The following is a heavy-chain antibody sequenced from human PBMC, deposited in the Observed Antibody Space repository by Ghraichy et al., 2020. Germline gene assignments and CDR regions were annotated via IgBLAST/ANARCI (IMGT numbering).Heavy chain of an antibody. Sequence: SETLSLTCAVYGGSFSGYYWSWIRQPPGKGLEWIGEIKHSGSTNYNPSLKSRVTISVDTSKNQFSLKLSSVTAADTAVYYCARVGSLGIAAAGTRNWFDPWGQGTLVTVSS. J-gene: IGHJ5*02. CDR2: IKHSGST. D-gene: IGHD6-13*01. CDR1: GGSFSGYY. CDR3: ARVGSLGIAAAGTRNWFDP. V-gene: IGHV4-34*01.